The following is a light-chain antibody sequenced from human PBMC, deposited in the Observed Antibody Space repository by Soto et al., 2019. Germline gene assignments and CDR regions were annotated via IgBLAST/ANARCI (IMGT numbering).Light chain of an antibody. J-gene: IGKJ4*01. Sequence: DFQMTHSPSSLSASVGVRVTITCRGSQGINNHLAWFQQKPGKVPKVLIYAASTLQSGVPSRFSGSGSGTDFTLTISSLQPEDVATYYCQNYNSAPPAGTFGGGTKVEIK. CDR1: QGINNH. V-gene: IGKV1-27*01. CDR2: AAS. CDR3: QNYNSAPPAGT.